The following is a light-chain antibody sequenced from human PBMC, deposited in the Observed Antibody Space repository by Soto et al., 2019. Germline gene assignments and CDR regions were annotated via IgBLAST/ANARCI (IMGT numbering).Light chain of an antibody. CDR3: QQYNNWPPLT. J-gene: IGKJ4*01. Sequence: EIVMTQSPATLSVSPGESATLSCRASQSVSSNLAWHQQKPGQAPRILMYDASTRATGISARFSGSGSGTEFTLTISRLEPEDFAVYYCQQYNNWPPLTFGGGTKVDIK. CDR2: DAS. CDR1: QSVSSN. V-gene: IGKV3-15*01.